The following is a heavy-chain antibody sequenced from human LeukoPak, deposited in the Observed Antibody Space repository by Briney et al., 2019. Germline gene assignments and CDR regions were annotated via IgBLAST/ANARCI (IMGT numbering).Heavy chain of an antibody. CDR2: INPNSGGT. CDR3: ARTIRIAVAGPSYNWFDP. Sequence: ASVKVSCKASGYTFTGYYMHWVRQAPGQGLEWMGWINPNSGGTNYAQKFQGRVTMTRDTSISTAYMELSRLRSDDTAVYYCARTIRIAVAGPSYNWFDPWGQGTLVTVSS. CDR1: GYTFTGYY. J-gene: IGHJ5*02. V-gene: IGHV1-2*02. D-gene: IGHD6-19*01.